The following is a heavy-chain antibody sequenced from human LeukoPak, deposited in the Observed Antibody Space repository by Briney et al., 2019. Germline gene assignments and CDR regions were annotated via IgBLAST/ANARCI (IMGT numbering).Heavy chain of an antibody. CDR1: GGAISSSHYY. CDR2: IYYSGST. J-gene: IGHJ4*02. D-gene: IGHD3-22*01. Sequence: SEALSLTCTVSGGAISSSHYYWGWIRQPPGKGLEWMGSIYYSGSTSYNSSLKSRVTISVDTSKNQFSLKLSSVTAADTAVYYCAILPARDTYYYDSSGYYRPGVHWGQGTLVTVSS. V-gene: IGHV4-39*07. CDR3: AILPARDTYYYDSSGYYRPGVH.